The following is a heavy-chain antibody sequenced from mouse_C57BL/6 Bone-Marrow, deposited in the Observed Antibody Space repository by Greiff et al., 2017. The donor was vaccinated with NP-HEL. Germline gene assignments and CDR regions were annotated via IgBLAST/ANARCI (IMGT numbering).Heavy chain of an antibody. CDR2: IWWDDAK. CDR3: ARIAGDCNSFAY. J-gene: IGHJ3*01. CDR1: GFSLSTFGMG. V-gene: IGHV8-8*01. Sequence: QVTLKESGPGILQPSPTLSLTCSFSGFSLSTFGMGVGWIRPPSGKGLDWLAHIWWDDAKYYNPVLKSRPPISKDTSKNQVFLKIANVDTADTATYYCARIAGDCNSFAYWGQGTLGTVSA. D-gene: IGHD2-1*01.